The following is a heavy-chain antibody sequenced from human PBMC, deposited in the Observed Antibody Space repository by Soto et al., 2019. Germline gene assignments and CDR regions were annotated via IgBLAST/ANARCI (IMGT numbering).Heavy chain of an antibody. V-gene: IGHV5-10-1*01. CDR1: GYSFTSYW. Sequence: PGESLKISCKGSGYSFTSYWISWVRQMPGKGLEWMGRIDPSDSYTNYSPSFQGHVTISADKSISTAYLQWSSLKASDTAMYYCASRSNPDRGYSYGYPYYYYGMDVWGQGTTVTVSS. CDR3: ASRSNPDRGYSYGYPYYYYGMDV. D-gene: IGHD5-18*01. CDR2: IDPSDSYT. J-gene: IGHJ6*02.